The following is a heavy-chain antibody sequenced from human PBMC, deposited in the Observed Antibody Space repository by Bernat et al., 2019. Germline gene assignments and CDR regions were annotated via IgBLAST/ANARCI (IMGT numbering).Heavy chain of an antibody. CDR3: ARAPLQVYYYGMDV. CDR2: ISSSSSTI. Sequence: LQLQESGPGLVKPSETLSLTCTVSGGSISSSSYYWAWIRQPPGKGLEWVSYISSSSSTIYYADSVKGRFTISRDNAKNSLYLQMNSLRDEDTAVYYCARAPLQVYYYGMDVWGQGTTVTVSS. J-gene: IGHJ6*02. D-gene: IGHD4-11*01. V-gene: IGHV3-48*02. CDR1: GGSISSSS.